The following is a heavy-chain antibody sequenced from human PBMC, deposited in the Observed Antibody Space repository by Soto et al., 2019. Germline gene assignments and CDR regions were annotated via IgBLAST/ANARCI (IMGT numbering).Heavy chain of an antibody. J-gene: IGHJ4*02. CDR3: ARSGYSFAWGY. D-gene: IGHD5-18*01. Sequence: EVQLVESGGGLIPPGGSLRLSCAASGFLVNSAYMTWVRQAPGKGLEWLSMINSDGSTLYAESVKGRFTTSRDNSKHRLDLQMNSLRAEDTAMSHCARSGYSFAWGYWGQGTLVIVTS. CDR2: INSDGST. V-gene: IGHV3-53*01. CDR1: GFLVNSAY.